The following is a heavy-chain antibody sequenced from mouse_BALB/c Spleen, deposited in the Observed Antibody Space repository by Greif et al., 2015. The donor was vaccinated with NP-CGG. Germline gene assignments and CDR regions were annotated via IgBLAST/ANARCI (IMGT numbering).Heavy chain of an antibody. D-gene: IGHD2-14*01. J-gene: IGHJ4*01. CDR1: GYTFTDYY. V-gene: IGHV1-77*01. Sequence: QVQLQQSGAELARPGASVKLSCKASGYTFTDYYINWVKQRTGQGLEWIGEIYPGSGNTYYNEKFKGKATLTADKSPSTAYMQLSSLTSEDSAVYFCARKGVRRAMDYWGQGTSVTVSS. CDR3: ARKGVRRAMDY. CDR2: IYPGSGNT.